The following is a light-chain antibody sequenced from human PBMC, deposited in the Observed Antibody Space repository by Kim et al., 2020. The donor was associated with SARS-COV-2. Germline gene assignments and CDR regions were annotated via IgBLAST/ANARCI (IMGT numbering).Light chain of an antibody. Sequence: EVVLTQSPATLSLSPGERATLSCRASQSVSIYLAWYQQKPGQAPRLLIYDASNRAPGIPARFSGSGSGTDFTLTISSLEPEDFALYYCQQRQHWPPITFGQGTRLEIK. CDR3: QQRQHWPPIT. CDR1: QSVSIY. J-gene: IGKJ5*01. CDR2: DAS. V-gene: IGKV3-11*01.